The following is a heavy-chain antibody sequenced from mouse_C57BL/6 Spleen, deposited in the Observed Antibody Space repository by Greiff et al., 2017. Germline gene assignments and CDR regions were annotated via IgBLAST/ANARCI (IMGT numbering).Heavy chain of an antibody. CDR3: AGDSSRYWYFDV. CDR1: GFTFSNYW. J-gene: IGHJ1*03. CDR2: IRLKSDNYAT. V-gene: IGHV6-3*01. Sequence: EVKVEESGGGLVQPGGSMKLSCVASGFTFSNYWMNWVRQSPEKGLEWVAQIRLKSDNYATHYAESVKGRFTISRDDSKSSVYLQMNNLRAEDTGIYYCAGDSSRYWYFDVWGTGTTVTVSS. D-gene: IGHD1-1*01.